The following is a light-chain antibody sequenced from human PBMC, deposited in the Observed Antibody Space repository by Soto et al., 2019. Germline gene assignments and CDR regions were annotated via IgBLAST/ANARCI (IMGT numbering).Light chain of an antibody. CDR1: QSVNSNF. J-gene: IGKJ1*01. V-gene: IGKV3D-20*01. Sequence: EIVLTQSPGTLSLSPGERATFSCRASQSVNSNFLAWYQQRPGLAPRLLIYDVSTRATGIPDRFSGSGSGTDFTITISRLEPEDFAVYYCQQYSHSPSWTFGQGTKVEVK. CDR3: QQYSHSPSWT. CDR2: DVS.